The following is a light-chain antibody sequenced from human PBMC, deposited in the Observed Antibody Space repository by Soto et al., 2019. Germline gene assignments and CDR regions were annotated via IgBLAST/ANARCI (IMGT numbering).Light chain of an antibody. J-gene: IGKJ1*01. CDR2: GAS. Sequence: EIFLTQSPGTLSLSPGERATLSCRASQSVSSSSLAWYQQIPGQAPRLLIYGASSRATGIPDRFSGSRSGTDFTLTISRLEPADFAVYYCQQYGSSPWTFGQGTKVDNK. CDR1: QSVSSSS. V-gene: IGKV3-20*01. CDR3: QQYGSSPWT.